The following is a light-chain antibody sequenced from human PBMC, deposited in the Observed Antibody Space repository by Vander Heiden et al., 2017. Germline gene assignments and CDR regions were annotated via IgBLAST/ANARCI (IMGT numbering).Light chain of an antibody. CDR3: AAWDDSLNGWV. CDR2: SNN. J-gene: IGLJ3*02. CDR1: SSNIGSNT. V-gene: IGLV1-44*01. Sequence: QSVLTQPPSASGTPGQRVTISCSGRSSNIGSNTVNWYQQPPATAPILLIYSNNQRPSGVPDRFSGSKSGTSASLAISGLQSEDEADYYCAAWDDSLNGWVFGGGTKLTVL.